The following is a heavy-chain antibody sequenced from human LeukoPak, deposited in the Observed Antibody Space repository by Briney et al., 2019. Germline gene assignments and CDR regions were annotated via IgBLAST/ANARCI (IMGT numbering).Heavy chain of an antibody. V-gene: IGHV3-21*01. J-gene: IGHJ4*02. Sequence: GGSMRLSCAASGFTFSGYSMNCVRQAPGRFLGWVSSISTTIDYIHYADSLKGPVAISRDNARNSLYLQMNRLRAEDTAVYYCTRGGIYSQGFDYWGQGSLVTVSS. CDR1: GFTFSGYS. D-gene: IGHD6-13*01. CDR2: ISTTIDYI. CDR3: TRGGIYSQGFDY.